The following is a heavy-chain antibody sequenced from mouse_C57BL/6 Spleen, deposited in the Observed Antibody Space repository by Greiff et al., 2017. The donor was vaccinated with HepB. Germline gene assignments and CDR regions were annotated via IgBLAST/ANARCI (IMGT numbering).Heavy chain of an antibody. D-gene: IGHD2-3*01. CDR1: GYTFTSYW. CDR2: INPSNGGT. Sequence: VQLRQPGTELVKPGASVKLSCKASGYTFTSYWMHWVKQRPGQGLEWIGNINPSNGGTNYNEKFKSKATLTVDKSSSTAYMQLSSLTSEDSAVYYCARYDGYYGGYFDVWGTGTTVTVSS. V-gene: IGHV1-53*01. CDR3: ARYDGYYGGYFDV. J-gene: IGHJ1*03.